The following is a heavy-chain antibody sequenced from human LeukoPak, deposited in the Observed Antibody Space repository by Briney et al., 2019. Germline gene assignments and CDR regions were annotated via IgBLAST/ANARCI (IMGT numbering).Heavy chain of an antibody. D-gene: IGHD6-19*01. CDR1: GFTFSSYG. V-gene: IGHV3-33*06. CDR2: IWYDGSNK. CDR3: AKNPDSSGWYFDY. J-gene: IGHJ4*02. Sequence: GRSLRLSCAASGFTFSSYGMHWVRQAPGKGLEWVAVIWYDGSNKYYADSVKGRFTISRDNSKNTLYLQMNSLRAEDTAVYYCAKNPDSSGWYFDYWGQGTLVTVSS.